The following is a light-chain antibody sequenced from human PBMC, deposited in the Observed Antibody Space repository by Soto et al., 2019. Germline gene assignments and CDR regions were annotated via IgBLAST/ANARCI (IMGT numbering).Light chain of an antibody. Sequence: IVLTHSPGTLSLSLGQRAALASTARQSVSSNLAWYQQKPGQATRLLIYGASTRDTGIPARVSGSGSGTDFTLTISRLQPEDIAVYYCQQYDSSPKTFGQGTKVDIK. J-gene: IGKJ1*01. V-gene: IGKV3-20*01. CDR3: QQYDSSPKT. CDR1: QSVSSN. CDR2: GAS.